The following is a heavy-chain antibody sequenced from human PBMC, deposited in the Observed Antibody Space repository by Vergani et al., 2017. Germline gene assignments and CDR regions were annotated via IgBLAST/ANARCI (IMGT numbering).Heavy chain of an antibody. CDR2: IWYDGSNK. Sequence: QVQLVESGGGVVQPGRSLRLSCAASGFTFSSYGMHWVRQAPGKGLEWVAVIWYDGSNKYYADSVKGRFTISRDNSKNTLYLQMNSLRAEDTAVYYCAREIRGYGDYVSAFDIWGQGTMVTVSS. V-gene: IGHV3-33*01. CDR1: GFTFSSYG. D-gene: IGHD4-17*01. CDR3: AREIRGYGDYVSAFDI. J-gene: IGHJ3*02.